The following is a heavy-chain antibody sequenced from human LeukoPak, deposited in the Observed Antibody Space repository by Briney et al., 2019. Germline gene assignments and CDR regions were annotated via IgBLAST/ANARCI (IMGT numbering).Heavy chain of an antibody. Sequence: SQTLSLTCTVSGGSISSGGYYWSWIRQHPGKGLEWIGYIYYSGSTYYNPSLKSRVTISVDTSKNQFSLKLSSVAAADTAVYYCARIPIAAAGTATVENWGQGTLVTVSS. CDR1: GGSISSGGYY. J-gene: IGHJ4*02. V-gene: IGHV4-31*03. CDR2: IYYSGST. D-gene: IGHD6-13*01. CDR3: ARIPIAAAGTATVEN.